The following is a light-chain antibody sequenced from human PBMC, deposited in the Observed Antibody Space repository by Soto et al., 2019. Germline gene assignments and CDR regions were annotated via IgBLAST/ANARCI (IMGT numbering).Light chain of an antibody. J-gene: IGKJ2*01. CDR1: QGISNW. CDR3: HQANSFPRT. CDR2: AAS. V-gene: IGKV1-12*01. Sequence: DIQMTQSPSSVSASVGDRVTITCRASQGISNWLAWYQQKPGKAPKLLIYAASSLQSGVPSRFHGSGSGTEFTLSISSLQPVDFATDYCHQANSFPRTFGQGTKLEIK.